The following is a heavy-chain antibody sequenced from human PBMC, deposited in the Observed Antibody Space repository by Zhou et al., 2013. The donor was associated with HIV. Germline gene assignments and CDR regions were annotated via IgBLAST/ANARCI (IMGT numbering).Heavy chain of an antibody. CDR2: FDPDTGET. CDR3: ATDRDMYSPLSTWSGRGHFVH. Sequence: QVHLTQSGPEVKKTGASVLVSCKVSGYSLTDLSIHWVRQPPGKGLEWVGRFDPDTGETVHSQNFQGRLSMTADTSTDTAYIYLTGLRSDDTAIYFCATDRDMYSPLSTWSGRGHFVHWGQGSLIIVSS. V-gene: IGHV1-24*01. CDR1: GYSLTDLS. D-gene: IGHD6-13*01. J-gene: IGHJ1*01.